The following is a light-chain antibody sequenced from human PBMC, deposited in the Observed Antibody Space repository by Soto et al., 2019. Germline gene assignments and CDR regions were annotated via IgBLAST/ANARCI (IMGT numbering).Light chain of an antibody. CDR2: DAS. Sequence: EFVLTQSPGTLSLSPGERATLSCRTSQSVRSRYLAWYQQKPGQAPRLLIYDASSRPGGIPDRFSGSGSETDFTLTISRLEPEDFAVYYCQQYGDSPFTFGQGTKVDIK. V-gene: IGKV3-20*01. J-gene: IGKJ2*01. CDR1: QSVRSRY. CDR3: QQYGDSPFT.